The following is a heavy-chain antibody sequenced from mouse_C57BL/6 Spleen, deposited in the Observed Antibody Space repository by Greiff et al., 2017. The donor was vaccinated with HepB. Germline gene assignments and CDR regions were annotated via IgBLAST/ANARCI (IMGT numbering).Heavy chain of an antibody. CDR3: ARETVLRYWYFDV. CDR1: GYSITSGYY. D-gene: IGHD1-1*01. J-gene: IGHJ1*03. Sequence: VQLQQSGPGLVKPSQSLSLTCSVTGYSITSGYYWNWIRQFPGNKLEWMGYISYDGSNNYNPSLKNRISITRDTSKNQFFLKLNSVTTEDTATYYCARETVLRYWYFDVWGTGTTVTVSS. V-gene: IGHV3-6*01. CDR2: ISYDGSN.